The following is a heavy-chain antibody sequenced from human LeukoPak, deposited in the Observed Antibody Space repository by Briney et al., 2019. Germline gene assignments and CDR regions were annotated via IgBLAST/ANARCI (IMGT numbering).Heavy chain of an antibody. D-gene: IGHD4-17*01. CDR1: GFTFSRYG. J-gene: IGHJ6*02. CDR2: IWYDGSNK. Sequence: GRSLRLSCAASGFTFSRYGMHWVRQAPGKGLEWVAVIWYDGSNKYYADSVKGRFTISRDNSKNTLYLQMNSLRAEDTAVYYCARETTVTTFYYYYYYGMDVWGQGTTVTVSS. CDR3: ARETTVTTFYYYYYYGMDV. V-gene: IGHV3-33*08.